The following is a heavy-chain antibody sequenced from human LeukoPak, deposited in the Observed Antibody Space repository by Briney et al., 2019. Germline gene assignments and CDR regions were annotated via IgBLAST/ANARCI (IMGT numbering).Heavy chain of an antibody. V-gene: IGHV4-34*01. CDR3: ARHHPTVTPYYMDV. CDR1: GGSFSGYY. CDR2: INHSGST. D-gene: IGHD4-17*01. J-gene: IGHJ6*03. Sequence: PSETLSLTCAVYGGSFSGYYWSWIRQPPGKGLEWIGEINHSGSTNYNPSLKSRVTISVDTSKNQFSLRLSSVTAADTAVYYCARHHPTVTPYYMDVWGKGTTVTISS.